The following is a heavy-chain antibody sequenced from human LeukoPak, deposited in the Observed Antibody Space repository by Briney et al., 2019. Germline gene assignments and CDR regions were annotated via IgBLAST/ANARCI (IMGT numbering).Heavy chain of an antibody. V-gene: IGHV4-4*07. D-gene: IGHD3-22*01. CDR1: GGSISSYY. J-gene: IGHJ2*01. Sequence: PSETLSLTCTVSGGSISSYYWSWIRQPAGKGLEWIGRIYTSGSTNYNPSLKSRVTMSVDTSKNQFSLKLSSVTAADTAVYYCARHSDTYYYDSSGYYYGLWYFDLWGRGTLVTVSS. CDR2: IYTSGST. CDR3: ARHSDTYYYDSSGYYYGLWYFDL.